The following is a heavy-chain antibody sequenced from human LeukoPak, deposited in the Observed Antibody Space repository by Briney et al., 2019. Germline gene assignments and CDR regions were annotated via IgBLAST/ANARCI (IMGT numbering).Heavy chain of an antibody. V-gene: IGHV4-59*12. CDR2: IYYTGST. CDR3: ARGRSDFWSGAIKYYFDY. CDR1: GDSISSSY. J-gene: IGHJ4*02. D-gene: IGHD3-3*01. Sequence: KPSETLSLTCTVSGDSISSSYWSWIRQPPGKGQEWIGYIYYTGSTDYNPSLKSRVAISIETSKTQFSLKLSSVTAADTAVYYCARGRSDFWSGAIKYYFDYWGQGTLVTVCS.